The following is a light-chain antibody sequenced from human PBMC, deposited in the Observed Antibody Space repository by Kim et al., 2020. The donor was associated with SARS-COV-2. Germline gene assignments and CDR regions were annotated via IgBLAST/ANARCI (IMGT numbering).Light chain of an antibody. CDR2: YDS. CDR3: QVWDSSSDHWV. CDR1: NSGSKS. J-gene: IGLJ3*02. Sequence: APGKTARITGGGNNSGSKSVHWYQQKPGQAPVLVSYYDSDRPSGIPERFSGSNSVNTATLTISRVEAGDEADYYCQVWDSSSDHWVFGGGTQLTVL. V-gene: IGLV3-21*04.